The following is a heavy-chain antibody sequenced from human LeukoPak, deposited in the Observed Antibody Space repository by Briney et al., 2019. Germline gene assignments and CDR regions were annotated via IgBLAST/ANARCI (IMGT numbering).Heavy chain of an antibody. D-gene: IGHD2-15*01. CDR1: GGSFSGYY. CDR3: ARSTRYCSGGSCNPYYFDY. CDR2: INHSGST. Sequence: KPSETLSFTCAVYGGSFSGYYWSWIRQPPGKGLEWIGEINHSGSTNYNPSLKSRVTISVDTSKNQFSLKLSSVTAADTAVYYCARSTRYCSGGSCNPYYFDYWGQGTLVTVSS. V-gene: IGHV4-34*01. J-gene: IGHJ4*02.